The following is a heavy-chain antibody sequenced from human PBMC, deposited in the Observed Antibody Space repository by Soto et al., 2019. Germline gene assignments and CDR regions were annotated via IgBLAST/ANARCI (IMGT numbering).Heavy chain of an antibody. V-gene: IGHV3-30*18. J-gene: IGHJ6*02. Sequence: QVQLVESGGGVVQPGRSLRLSCAASGFTFSSYGMHWVRQAPGKGLEWVAVISYDGSNKYYADSVKGRFTISRDNSKNTLYLQMNSLRAEHTAVYYCAKGSASSGWPPSSRTSYYFYGMDVWGQGTTVTVSS. CDR1: GFTFSSYG. CDR2: ISYDGSNK. D-gene: IGHD6-19*01. CDR3: AKGSASSGWPPSSRTSYYFYGMDV.